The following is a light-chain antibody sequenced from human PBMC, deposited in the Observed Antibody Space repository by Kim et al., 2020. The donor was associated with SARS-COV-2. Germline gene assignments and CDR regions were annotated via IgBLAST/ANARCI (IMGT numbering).Light chain of an antibody. V-gene: IGKV3-15*01. Sequence: EIVMTQSPVTLSVSPGERATLSCRASQSVSNNLAWYQHKPDQVPRLLIYGASTRATGIPARFSGSGFGTEFTLTISSLQSEDFALYYCQQYNNWPPWTFGQGTKVDIK. CDR1: QSVSNN. CDR2: GAS. CDR3: QQYNNWPPWT. J-gene: IGKJ1*01.